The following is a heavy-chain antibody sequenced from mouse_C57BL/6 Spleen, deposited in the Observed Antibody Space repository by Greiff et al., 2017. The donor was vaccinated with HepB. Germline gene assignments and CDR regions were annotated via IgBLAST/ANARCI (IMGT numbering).Heavy chain of an antibody. CDR2: IWSGGST. CDR3: ASEAYYSNSFAY. Sequence: VQLQQSGPGLVQPSQSLSITCTVSGFSLTSYGVHWVRQSPGKGLEWLGVIWSGGSTDYNAAFISRLSSSKDNSKSQVFFKMNSLQADDTAIYYCASEAYYSNSFAYWGQGTLVTVSA. D-gene: IGHD2-5*01. CDR1: GFSLTSYG. J-gene: IGHJ3*01. V-gene: IGHV2-2*01.